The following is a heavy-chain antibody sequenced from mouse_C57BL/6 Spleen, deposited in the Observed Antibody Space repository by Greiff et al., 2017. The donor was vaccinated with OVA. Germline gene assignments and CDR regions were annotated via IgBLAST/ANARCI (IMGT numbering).Heavy chain of an antibody. Sequence: EVMLVESGEGLVKPGGSLKLSCAASGFTFSSYAMSWVRQTPEKRLEWVAYISSGGDYIYYADTVKGRFTISRDNARNTLYLQMSSLKSEDSAMYYCTRDGFYSSGPWFAYWGQGTLVTVSA. D-gene: IGHD3-2*02. V-gene: IGHV5-9-1*02. CDR2: ISSGGDYI. J-gene: IGHJ3*01. CDR1: GFTFSSYA. CDR3: TRDGFYSSGPWFAY.